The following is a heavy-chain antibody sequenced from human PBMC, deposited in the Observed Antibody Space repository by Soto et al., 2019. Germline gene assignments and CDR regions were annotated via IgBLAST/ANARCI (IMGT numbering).Heavy chain of an antibody. D-gene: IGHD5-12*01. CDR2: ISESGGST. CDR1: GVSFSYSA. Sequence: PGGSLRLSCAASGVSFSYSAMSWVRQSPGKGLEWVSVISESGGSTHYADSVRGRFTVSRDNSKNSLSLRMNSLSDEDTAVYFCAKRSPYSNAWYSPIFDYWGQGALVTVSS. V-gene: IGHV3-23*01. J-gene: IGHJ4*02. CDR3: AKRSPYSNAWYSPIFDY.